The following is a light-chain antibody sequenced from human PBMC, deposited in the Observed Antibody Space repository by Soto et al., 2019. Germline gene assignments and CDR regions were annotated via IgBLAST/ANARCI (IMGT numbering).Light chain of an antibody. CDR3: QAWDSSTWV. V-gene: IGLV3-1*01. CDR1: KLGDKY. CDR2: QDS. Sequence: SYELTQPPSVSVSPGQTASITCSGDKLGDKYACWYQQKPGQSPVLVIYQDSKRPSGIPERFSGSNSGNTATLTISGTQAMDEADHYCQAWDSSTWVFGGGTKVTVL. J-gene: IGLJ3*02.